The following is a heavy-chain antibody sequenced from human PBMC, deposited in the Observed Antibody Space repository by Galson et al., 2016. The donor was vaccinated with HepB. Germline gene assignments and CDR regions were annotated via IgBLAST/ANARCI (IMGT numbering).Heavy chain of an antibody. J-gene: IGHJ5*02. CDR2: IYYSGST. CDR1: GGSISSSSFY. D-gene: IGHD3-10*01. CDR3: ARVPSRRYYYGSGSPRPGWFDP. Sequence: ETLSLTCTVSGGSISSSSFYWGWIRQPPGKGLEWIGSIYYSGSTYYNPSLKCRVTISLDTSKNQFSLKLSSVTAADTAIYYCARVPSRRYYYGSGSPRPGWFDPWGQGALVTVSS. V-gene: IGHV4-39*01.